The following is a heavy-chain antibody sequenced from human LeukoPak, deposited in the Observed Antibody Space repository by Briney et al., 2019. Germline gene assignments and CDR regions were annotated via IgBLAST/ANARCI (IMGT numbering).Heavy chain of an antibody. CDR2: ISWNSGSI. V-gene: IGHV3-9*03. Sequence: GRSLRLSCVASGFTFDDYAMHWVRQAPGKGLEWVSGISWNSGSIGYADSVKGRFTISRDNAKNSLYLQMNSLRAEDMALYYCAKADTIAVAGTIDYWGQGTLVTVSS. CDR3: AKADTIAVAGTIDY. CDR1: GFTFDDYA. J-gene: IGHJ4*02. D-gene: IGHD6-19*01.